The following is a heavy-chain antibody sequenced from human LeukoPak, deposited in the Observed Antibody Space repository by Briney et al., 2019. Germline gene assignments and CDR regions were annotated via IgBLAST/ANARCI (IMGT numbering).Heavy chain of an antibody. Sequence: SQTLSLTCTVSGGSISSGSYYWSWIRQPAGKGLEWIGRIYTSGSTNYNPSLKSRVTISVDTSKNQFSLKLSSVTAADTAVYYCARVRGSYHFDYWGQGTLVTVSS. CDR1: GGSISSGSYY. D-gene: IGHD1-26*01. V-gene: IGHV4-61*02. CDR3: ARVRGSYHFDY. CDR2: IYTSGST. J-gene: IGHJ4*02.